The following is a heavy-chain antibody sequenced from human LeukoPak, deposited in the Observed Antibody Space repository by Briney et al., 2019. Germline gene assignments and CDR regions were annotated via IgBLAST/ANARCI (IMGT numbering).Heavy chain of an antibody. D-gene: IGHD3-3*01. Sequence: SETLSLTCTVSGGSISSYYWSWIRQPPGNGLEWIGYIYYSGSTNYNPSLKSRVTISVDTSKNQFSLKLSSVTAADTAVYYCARHSGYDFWSGYYHNWFDPWGQGTLVTVSS. CDR2: IYYSGST. J-gene: IGHJ5*02. CDR3: ARHSGYDFWSGYYHNWFDP. V-gene: IGHV4-59*08. CDR1: GGSISSYY.